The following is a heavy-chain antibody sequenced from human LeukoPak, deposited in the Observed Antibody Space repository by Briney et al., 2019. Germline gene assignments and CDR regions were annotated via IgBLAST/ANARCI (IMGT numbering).Heavy chain of an antibody. J-gene: IGHJ6*03. V-gene: IGHV1-69*05. CDR3: ARVVVPAAISYYYYYYMDV. Sequence: SVKVSCKASGGTFSSYAISWVRQAPGQGLEWMGGIIPIFGTANYAQKFQGRVTITTDESTSTAYMELSSLRSEDTAVYYCARVVVPAAISYYYYYYMDVWGKGTTVTVSS. CDR1: GGTFSSYA. CDR2: IIPIFGTA. D-gene: IGHD2-2*02.